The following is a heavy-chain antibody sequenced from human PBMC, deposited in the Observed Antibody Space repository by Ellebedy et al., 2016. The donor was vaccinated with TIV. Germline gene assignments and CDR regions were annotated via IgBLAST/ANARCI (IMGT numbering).Heavy chain of an antibody. J-gene: IGHJ4*02. V-gene: IGHV4-4*02. Sequence: SETLSLTCAVSGDSISRSNWWSWVRQPSGKGLEWIGEIYHTGSTNYNPSLKSRVTISVDKSKNQFSLNLTSGTAADTAIYYCASLPDYRVGFVDAPMVWGHWGQGTLVTVSS. CDR3: ASLPDYRVGFVDAPMVWGH. CDR2: IYHTGST. CDR1: GDSISRSNW. D-gene: IGHD3-10*01.